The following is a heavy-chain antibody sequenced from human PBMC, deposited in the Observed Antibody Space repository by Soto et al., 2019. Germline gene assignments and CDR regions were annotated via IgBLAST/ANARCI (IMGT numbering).Heavy chain of an antibody. CDR2: IGTAGDT. V-gene: IGHV3-13*01. J-gene: IGHJ6*02. Sequence: PGGSLRLSCAASGFTFSSYDMHWVRQATGKGLEWVSAIGTAGDTYYPGSVKGRFTISRENAKNSLYLQMNSLRAEDTAVYYCARDLWNSRLYYYYGMDVWGQGTTVTVSS. CDR3: ARDLWNSRLYYYYGMDV. CDR1: GFTFSSYD. D-gene: IGHD1-7*01.